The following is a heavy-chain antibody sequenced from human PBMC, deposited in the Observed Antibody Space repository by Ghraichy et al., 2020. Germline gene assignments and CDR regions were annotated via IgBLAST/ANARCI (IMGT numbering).Heavy chain of an antibody. CDR2: IYYSGST. D-gene: IGHD2/OR15-2a*01. CDR1: GGSISSSSYY. Sequence: SETLSLTCTVSGGSISSSSYYWGWIRQPPGKGLEWIGSIYYSGSTYYNPSLKSRVTISVDTSKNQFSLKLSSVTAADTAVYYCARLLHDVDYWGQGTLVTVSS. V-gene: IGHV4-39*01. CDR3: ARLLHDVDY. J-gene: IGHJ4*02.